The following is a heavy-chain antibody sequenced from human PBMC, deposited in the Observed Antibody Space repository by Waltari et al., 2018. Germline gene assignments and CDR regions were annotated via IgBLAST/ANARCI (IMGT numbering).Heavy chain of an antibody. CDR2: ISWDGGST. Sequence: EVQLVESGGVVVQPGGSLRLSCAASGFTFDDYAMHWVRQAPGKGLEWVSLISWDGGSTYYADSVKGRFTISRDNSKNSLYLQMNSLRAEDTALYYCAKDRAYSGFRDYMDVWGKGTTVTVSS. J-gene: IGHJ6*03. D-gene: IGHD5-12*01. V-gene: IGHV3-43D*04. CDR3: AKDRAYSGFRDYMDV. CDR1: GFTFDDYA.